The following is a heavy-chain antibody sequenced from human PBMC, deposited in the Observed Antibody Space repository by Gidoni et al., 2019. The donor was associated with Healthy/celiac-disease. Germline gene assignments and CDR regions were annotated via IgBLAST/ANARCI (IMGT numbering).Heavy chain of an antibody. J-gene: IGHJ4*02. D-gene: IGHD3-3*01. CDR1: GGSFSGYY. V-gene: IGHV4-34*01. CDR3: ARGRKRFLEWLSAQDY. Sequence: QVQLQQWGAGLLKPSETLSLTCAVYGGSFSGYYWSWIRQPPGKGLEWIGEINHSGSTNYNPSLKSRVTISVDTSKNQFSLKLSSVTAADTAVYYCARGRKRFLEWLSAQDYWGQGTLVTVSS. CDR2: INHSGST.